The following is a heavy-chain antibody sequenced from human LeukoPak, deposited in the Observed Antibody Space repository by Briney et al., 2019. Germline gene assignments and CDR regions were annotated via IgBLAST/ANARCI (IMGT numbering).Heavy chain of an antibody. CDR1: GGSISSGDYY. V-gene: IGHV4-30-4*08. Sequence: TRSLTCTVSGGSISSGDYYWSWIRQPPGKGLEWIGYIYYSGSTDYDPSLESRVTISVDTSNNQFSLRLSSVTAADTAMYYCAREGIDCSSASCYAVFDYWGQGTLVTVSS. J-gene: IGHJ4*02. CDR3: AREGIDCSSASCYAVFDY. D-gene: IGHD2-2*01. CDR2: IYYSGST.